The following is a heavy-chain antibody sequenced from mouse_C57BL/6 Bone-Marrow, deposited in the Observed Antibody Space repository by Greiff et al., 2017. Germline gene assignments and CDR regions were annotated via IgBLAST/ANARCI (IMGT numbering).Heavy chain of an antibody. V-gene: IGHV5-4*01. J-gene: IGHJ2*01. CDR2: ISDGGSYT. CDR3: ARERGNSFFDY. CDR1: GFTFSSYA. Sequence: EVKLMESGGGLVKPGGSLKLSCAASGFTFSSYAMSWVRPTPEKRLEWVATISDGGSYTYYPDNVKGRFTISRDTAKDNLYMKMSHLKYETTTMFYCARERGNSFFDYWGQGTTRTVSS. D-gene: IGHD1-1*01.